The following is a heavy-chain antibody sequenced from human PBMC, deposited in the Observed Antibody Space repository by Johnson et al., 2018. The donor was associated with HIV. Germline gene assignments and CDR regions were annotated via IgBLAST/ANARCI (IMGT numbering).Heavy chain of an antibody. J-gene: IGHJ3*01. D-gene: IGHD2-21*02. CDR1: GFTVRSNY. Sequence: VQLVESGGGLIQPGGSLRLSCVASGFTVRSNYMSWVRQAPGKGLEWVSVIYSGGRSYYADSVKGRLTLPRDNSNNNLYLQMNSLSAEDTAVYYCARGGGAYCGSDCLRTFDVWGQGTVLTVS. V-gene: IGHV3-66*03. CDR3: ARGGGAYCGSDCLRTFDV. CDR2: IYSGGRS.